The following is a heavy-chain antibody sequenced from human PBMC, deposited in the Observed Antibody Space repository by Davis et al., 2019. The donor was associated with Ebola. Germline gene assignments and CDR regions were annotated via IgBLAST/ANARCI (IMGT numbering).Heavy chain of an antibody. CDR3: ARAGFYYESSDYYEYPTWFDP. Sequence: GESLKISCAASGFTFSSYAMHWVRQAPGKGLEWVSYISGSATSTFYADSVKGRFTISRDNAENSVFLQMNSLRAEDTAVYYCARAGFYYESSDYYEYPTWFDPWGQGTLVTVSS. D-gene: IGHD3-22*01. J-gene: IGHJ5*02. V-gene: IGHV3-21*04. CDR1: GFTFSSYA. CDR2: ISGSATST.